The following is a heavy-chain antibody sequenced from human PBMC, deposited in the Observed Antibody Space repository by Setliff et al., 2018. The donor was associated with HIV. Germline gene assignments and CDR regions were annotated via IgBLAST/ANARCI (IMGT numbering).Heavy chain of an antibody. Sequence: SETLSLTCTVYGASISISNSYWGWIRQPPGKRLEWLGSMDYSGNTYYNPSLKSRVTLSVDTSKNQFSLKLPSVTAADTAVYYCVRDRRIALVRGIFDAFDIWGQGTMVTVSS. CDR2: MDYSGNT. J-gene: IGHJ3*02. CDR1: GASISISNSY. D-gene: IGHD3-10*01. V-gene: IGHV4-39*07. CDR3: VRDRRIALVRGIFDAFDI.